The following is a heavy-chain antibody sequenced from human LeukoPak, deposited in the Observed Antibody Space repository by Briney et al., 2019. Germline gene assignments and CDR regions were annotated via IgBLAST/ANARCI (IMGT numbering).Heavy chain of an antibody. CDR1: GGSISSGGYS. Sequence: SQTLSLTCAVSGGSISSGGYSWSWIRQPPGKSLEWIGYIYHSGSTYYNPSLKSRVTISVDRSKNQFSLKLSSVTAADTAVYYCARGARSTYWYFDLWGRGTLVTVSS. D-gene: IGHD2-2*01. J-gene: IGHJ2*01. CDR2: IYHSGST. V-gene: IGHV4-30-2*01. CDR3: ARGARSTYWYFDL.